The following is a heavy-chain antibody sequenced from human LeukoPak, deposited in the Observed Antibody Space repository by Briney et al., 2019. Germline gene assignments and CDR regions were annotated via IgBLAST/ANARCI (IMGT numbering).Heavy chain of an antibody. CDR3: ARRAVGNSYYHSMDV. J-gene: IGHJ6*03. CDR1: GYTFISYD. V-gene: IGHV1-8*03. Sequence: TSVKVSCKASGYTFISYDINWVRQVTGQGLEWMGWMNPNSGNTGYAQKFQGRVTIARNTSISTAFMELSSLRSEDTAVYYCARRAVGNSYYHSMDVWGKGTTVTVSS. D-gene: IGHD6-19*01. CDR2: MNPNSGNT.